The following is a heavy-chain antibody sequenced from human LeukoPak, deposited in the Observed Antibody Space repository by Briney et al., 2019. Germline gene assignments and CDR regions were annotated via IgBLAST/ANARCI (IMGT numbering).Heavy chain of an antibody. CDR1: GFTFRSYA. CDR3: VKSDNIVGATYFDY. D-gene: IGHD1-26*01. CDR2: ISRNGDST. V-gene: IGHV3-64D*09. Sequence: GGSLRLSCSASGFTFRSYAVHWVRQAPGKGLEYISSISRNGDSTYYADSVKDRFTISRDNSKNTLSLHMSSLKPDDTAVYYCVKSDNIVGATYFDYRGQGTLVTVSS. J-gene: IGHJ4*02.